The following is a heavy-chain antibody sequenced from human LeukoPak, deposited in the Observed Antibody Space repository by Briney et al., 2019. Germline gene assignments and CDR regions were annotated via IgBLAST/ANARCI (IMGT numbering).Heavy chain of an antibody. D-gene: IGHD2-8*01. CDR3: ARGPSKLMVYATNWFDP. J-gene: IGHJ5*02. CDR2: INPNGGST. CDR1: GYTYTSYY. V-gene: IGHV1-46*01. Sequence: ASVKVSGKASGYTYTSYYMHWVRQAPGQGLEWMGIINPNGGSTSYAQKFQGRVTMTRDTSISTAYMELSRLRSDDTAVYYCARGPSKLMVYATNWFDPWGQGTLVTVSS.